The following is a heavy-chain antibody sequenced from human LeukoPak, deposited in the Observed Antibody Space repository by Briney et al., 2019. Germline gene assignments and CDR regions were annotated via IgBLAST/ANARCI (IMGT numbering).Heavy chain of an antibody. D-gene: IGHD6-19*01. CDR1: GGSISSGGYS. CDR2: IYHSGST. J-gene: IGHJ4*02. CDR3: ARHSVGGSGWYLTRYYFDY. Sequence: PSETLSLTCAVSGGSISSGGYSWSWIRQPPGKGLEWIGYIYHSGSTYYNPSLKSRVTISVDRSKNQFSLKLSSVTAADTAVYYCARHSVGGSGWYLTRYYFDYWGQGTLVTVSS. V-gene: IGHV4-30-2*01.